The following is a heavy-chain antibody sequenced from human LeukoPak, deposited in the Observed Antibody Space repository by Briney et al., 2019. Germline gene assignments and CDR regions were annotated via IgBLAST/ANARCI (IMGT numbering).Heavy chain of an antibody. CDR3: AKDSFLVRGVPFDY. D-gene: IGHD3-10*01. J-gene: IGHJ4*02. CDR1: GFTFSSYS. CDR2: ISSSSSYI. V-gene: IGHV3-21*04. Sequence: GGSLRLSCAASGFTFSSYSMNWVRQAPGKGLEWVSSISSSSSYIYYADSVKGRFTISRDNAKNSLYLQMNSLRAEDTAVYYCAKDSFLVRGVPFDYWGQGTLVTVSS.